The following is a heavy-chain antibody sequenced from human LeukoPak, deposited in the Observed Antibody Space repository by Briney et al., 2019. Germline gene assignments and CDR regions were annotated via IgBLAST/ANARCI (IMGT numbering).Heavy chain of an antibody. J-gene: IGHJ5*02. D-gene: IGHD3/OR15-3a*01. CDR2: INTNTGNP. CDR3: ARDPHPRDNFDTYDFWSGRNNWFDP. CDR1: GYTFTSYA. Sequence: ASVKVSCKASGYTFTSYAMNWVRQAPGQGLEWMGWINTNTGNPTYAQGFTGRFVFSLDTSVSTAYLQISSLKAEDTAVYYCARDPHPRDNFDTYDFWSGRNNWFDPWGQGTLVTVSS. V-gene: IGHV7-4-1*02.